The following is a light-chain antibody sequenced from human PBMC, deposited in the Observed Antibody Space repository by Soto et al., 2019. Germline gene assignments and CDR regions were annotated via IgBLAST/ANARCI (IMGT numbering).Light chain of an antibody. CDR3: NSYSSSTSLPYV. CDR1: TNDVGGYNY. Sequence: QAASVSGSPGQSITISCTGTTNDVGGYNYVSWYQQHPGKAPKLLIFEVSSRPSGVSNRFSGSKSGNTASLTISALQAEDEADYFCNSYSSSTSLPYVFGTGTKLTVL. CDR2: EVS. J-gene: IGLJ1*01. V-gene: IGLV2-14*01.